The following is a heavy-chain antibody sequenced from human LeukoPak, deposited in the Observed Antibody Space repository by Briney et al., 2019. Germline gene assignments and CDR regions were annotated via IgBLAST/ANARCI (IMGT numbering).Heavy chain of an antibody. D-gene: IGHD5-18*01. CDR1: GGSISSYY. V-gene: IGHV4-4*09. CDR3: AGGPFQLWLNPHYYYYYMDV. CDR2: IYTSGST. Sequence: PSETLSLTCTVSGGSISSYYWSWIRQPPGKGLEWIGYIYTSGSTNYNPSLKSRVTISVDTSKNQFSLKLSSVTAADTAVYYCAGGPFQLWLNPHYYYYYMDVWGKGTTVTVSS. J-gene: IGHJ6*03.